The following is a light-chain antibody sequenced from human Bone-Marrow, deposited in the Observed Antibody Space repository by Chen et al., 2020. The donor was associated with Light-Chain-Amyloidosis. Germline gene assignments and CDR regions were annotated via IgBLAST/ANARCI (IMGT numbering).Light chain of an antibody. CDR3: ATWDDSLSHLWV. Sequence: QSVVTQPPSASGTPGQRVTISCSGSSSNIGSNYVYWYQHFPGAAPKLLLYRDDERPSGVPDRFSGSKSGTSAYLSISGLRSEDEADYYCATWDDSLSHLWVFGGGTKLTVL. V-gene: IGLV1-47*01. J-gene: IGLJ3*02. CDR1: SSNIGSNY. CDR2: RDD.